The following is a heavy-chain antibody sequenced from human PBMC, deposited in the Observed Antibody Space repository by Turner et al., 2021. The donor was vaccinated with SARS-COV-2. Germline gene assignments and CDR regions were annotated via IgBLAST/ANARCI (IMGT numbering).Heavy chain of an antibody. Sequence: QLQLQESGPGLVKPSETLSLTCTVSGGSISSNSYYWGWIRPPPGKGLEWIGSIYYSGSTYYNPSLKSRVTISVDTSKNQFSLKLSSVTAADTAVYYCATSTVAGTELNYYGMDVWGQGTTVTVSS. CDR3: ATSTVAGTELNYYGMDV. V-gene: IGHV4-39*01. CDR2: IYYSGST. D-gene: IGHD6-13*01. CDR1: GGSISSNSYY. J-gene: IGHJ6*02.